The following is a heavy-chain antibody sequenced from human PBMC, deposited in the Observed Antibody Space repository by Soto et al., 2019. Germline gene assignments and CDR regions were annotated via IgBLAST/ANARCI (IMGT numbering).Heavy chain of an antibody. CDR3: ARIPRYSFPTSDDLDS. CDR2: ITPIYPTT. Sequence: QVQLVQSGAEVRKPGSSVQVSCKASGGTFYTYTFSWVRQAPGQGLEWMGSITPIYPTTNYAEKFQGRLTVTADGSTNTAYMELNSLTSEDTAVYYCARIPRYSFPTSDDLDSWGPGTLVTVAS. CDR1: GGTFYTYT. V-gene: IGHV1-69*15. D-gene: IGHD5-18*01. J-gene: IGHJ4*02.